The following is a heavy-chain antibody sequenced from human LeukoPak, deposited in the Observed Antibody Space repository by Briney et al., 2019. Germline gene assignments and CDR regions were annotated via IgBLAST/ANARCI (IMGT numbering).Heavy chain of an antibody. CDR3: AKDPAVAGTDY. D-gene: IGHD6-19*01. Sequence: LSGGSLRLSCAASGFTFSSYAMSWVRQPPGKGLEWVSAISGSGGSTYYADSVKGRFTISRDNSKNTLYLQMNSLRAEDTAVYYCAKDPAVAGTDYWGQGTLVTVSS. CDR2: ISGSGGST. CDR1: GFTFSSYA. V-gene: IGHV3-23*01. J-gene: IGHJ4*02.